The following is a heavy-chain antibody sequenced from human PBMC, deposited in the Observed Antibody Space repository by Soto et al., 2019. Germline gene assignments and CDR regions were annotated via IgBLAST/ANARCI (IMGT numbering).Heavy chain of an antibody. CDR1: GGSINSNNYF. D-gene: IGHD2-15*01. CDR2: VHYSGGT. V-gene: IGHV4-39*01. J-gene: IGHJ4*02. Sequence: QLQESGPGLVKPSETLSLTCTVSGGSINSNNYFWGWIRQPPGKGLEYVGSVHYSGGTYYKPALKSRVTVSLDTSKNYISLRLKSVSAADTAVYYCASIVVGATGHTDFDHWGQGTLVTVSS. CDR3: ASIVVGATGHTDFDH.